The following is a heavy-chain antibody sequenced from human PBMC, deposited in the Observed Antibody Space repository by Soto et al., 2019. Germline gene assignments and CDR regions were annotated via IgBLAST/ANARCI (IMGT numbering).Heavy chain of an antibody. J-gene: IGHJ5*02. CDR2: ISSSSSYI. D-gene: IGHD4-4*01. Sequence: EVQLVESGGGLVKPGGSLRLSCAASGFISSSHNLNWVRQAPGKGLEWVASISSSSSYIYYADSVRGRFTISRDNAKNSLYLQMDSLSADDTAVYYCARGPETATVQIWFDTWGQGTLVTVSS. V-gene: IGHV3-21*01. CDR3: ARGPETATVQIWFDT. CDR1: GFISSSHN.